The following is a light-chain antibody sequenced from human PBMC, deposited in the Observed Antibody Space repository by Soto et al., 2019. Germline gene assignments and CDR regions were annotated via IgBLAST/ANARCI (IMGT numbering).Light chain of an antibody. CDR2: DAS. CDR3: HEYDTLPWT. Sequence: DIQMTQSPSSLSASVGDRVTITCQARQDISNYLNWYQQKPGKAPKLLIYDASNLETGVPSRFSGSGSGTDFTFTISSLQPEDIATYYCHEYDTLPWTCGQGTKVEIK. CDR1: QDISNY. V-gene: IGKV1-33*01. J-gene: IGKJ1*01.